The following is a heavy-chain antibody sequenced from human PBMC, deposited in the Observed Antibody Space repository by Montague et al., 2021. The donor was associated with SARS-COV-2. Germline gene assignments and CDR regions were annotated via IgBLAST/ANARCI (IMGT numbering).Heavy chain of an antibody. Sequence: SETLSLTCTVSGGSISSNNYYWDWIRQPPGKGLEWIGSIYDSGSTYYXPSLKSRVTISVDTSKNQFSLKLSSVTAADTAVYYCARALYCSGGSCYPNWFDPWGQGTLVTVSS. V-gene: IGHV4-39*07. CDR1: GGSISSNNYY. CDR3: ARALYCSGGSCYPNWFDP. D-gene: IGHD2-15*01. J-gene: IGHJ5*02. CDR2: IYDSGST.